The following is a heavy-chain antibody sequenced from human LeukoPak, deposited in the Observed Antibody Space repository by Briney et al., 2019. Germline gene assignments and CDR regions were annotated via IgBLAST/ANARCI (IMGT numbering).Heavy chain of an antibody. CDR1: GGSISSYY. Sequence: SETLSLTCTVSGGSISSYYWSWVRQPPGKGLEWVGYIYYSGSTNYNPSLKSRVTISVDTSKNQFSLKLSSVTAADTAVYYCAREGKPYSSSWYGIDYWGQGTLVTVSS. V-gene: IGHV4-59*01. J-gene: IGHJ4*02. CDR3: AREGKPYSSSWYGIDY. CDR2: IYYSGST. D-gene: IGHD6-13*01.